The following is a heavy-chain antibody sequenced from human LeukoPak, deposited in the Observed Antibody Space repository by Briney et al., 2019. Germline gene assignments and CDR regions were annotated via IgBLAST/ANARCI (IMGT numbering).Heavy chain of an antibody. J-gene: IGHJ4*02. CDR1: GFTFISYW. Sequence: GGSLRLSCAASGFTFISYWMSWVRQAPGKGLEGVANIKQDGSEKYYVDSVKGRFTISRDNAKNSLYLQMNSLRAEDTAVYYCARDRTTFGYFDYWGQGTLVTVSS. D-gene: IGHD1-1*01. CDR2: IKQDGSEK. V-gene: IGHV3-7*04. CDR3: ARDRTTFGYFDY.